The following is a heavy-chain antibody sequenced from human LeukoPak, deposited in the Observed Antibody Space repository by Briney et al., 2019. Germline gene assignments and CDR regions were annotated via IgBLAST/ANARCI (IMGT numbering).Heavy chain of an antibody. J-gene: IGHJ4*02. CDR3: AGHVHDYVWGSYRQNCDY. Sequence: SETLSLTCTVSGGSISSSSYYWGRIRQPPGKGLEWIGSIYYSGSTYYNPSLKRRVTISVDTSKNQFSLKLSSVTAADTAVYYCAGHVHDYVWGSYRQNCDYWGQGTLVTVSS. D-gene: IGHD3-16*02. V-gene: IGHV4-39*01. CDR2: IYYSGST. CDR1: GGSISSSSYY.